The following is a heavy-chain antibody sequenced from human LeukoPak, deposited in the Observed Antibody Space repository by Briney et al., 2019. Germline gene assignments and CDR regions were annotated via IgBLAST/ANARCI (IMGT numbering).Heavy chain of an antibody. CDR1: GFTFSSYA. J-gene: IGHJ4*02. V-gene: IGHV3-30*04. CDR2: ISYDGSNK. Sequence: PGGSLRLSCAASGFTFSSYAMHWVRQAPGKGLEWVAVISYDGSNKYYADSVKGRFTISRDNSKNTLYLQMNSPRAEDTAVYYCAREDIDSGSYFDYWGQGTLVTVSP. D-gene: IGHD1-26*01. CDR3: AREDIDSGSYFDY.